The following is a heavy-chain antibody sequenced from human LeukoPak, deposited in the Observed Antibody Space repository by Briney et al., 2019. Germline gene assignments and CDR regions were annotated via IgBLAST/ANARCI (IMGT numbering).Heavy chain of an antibody. CDR1: GYTFTSYY. V-gene: IGHV1-46*01. CDR3: ARAWYYYDSSSGYYYGGAFDI. D-gene: IGHD3-22*01. Sequence: ASVKVSCKASGYTFTSYYMHWVRQAPGQGLEWMGVLNPSGDNTTYAQKFEGRVTMTRDTSTTTVYMELSSLRSEDTAVYYCARAWYYYDSSSGYYYGGAFDIWGQGTLVTVSS. CDR2: LNPSGDNT. J-gene: IGHJ3*02.